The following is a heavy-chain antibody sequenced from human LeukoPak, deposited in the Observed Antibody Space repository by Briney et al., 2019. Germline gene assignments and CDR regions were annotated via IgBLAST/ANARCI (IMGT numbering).Heavy chain of an antibody. D-gene: IGHD3-3*01. V-gene: IGHV4-39*01. CDR2: IYYSGST. Sequence: SETLSLTCTVSGGSISSSSYYWGWIRQPPGKGLKWIGSIYYSGSTYYNPSLKSRVTISVDTSKNQFSLKLSSVTAADTAVYYCARHPPYYDFWSGYWSIEPFDYWGQGTLVTVSS. J-gene: IGHJ4*02. CDR1: GGSISSSSYY. CDR3: ARHPPYYDFWSGYWSIEPFDY.